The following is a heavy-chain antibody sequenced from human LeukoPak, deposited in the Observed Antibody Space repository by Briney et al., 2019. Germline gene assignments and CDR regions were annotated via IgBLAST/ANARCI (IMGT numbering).Heavy chain of an antibody. D-gene: IGHD5/OR15-5a*01. V-gene: IGHV3-53*01. CDR2: LHSGGDT. J-gene: IGHJ4*02. CDR1: GFNVRSNY. CDR3: ARGKVYYYYDY. Sequence: GGSLRLSCAVSGFNVRSNYMTWVRQAPGKGLEWVSVLHSGGDTYYADSVKGRFTISRDNSENTVYLQMNSLRAEDTAVCYCARGKVYYYYDYWGQGTLVAVSS.